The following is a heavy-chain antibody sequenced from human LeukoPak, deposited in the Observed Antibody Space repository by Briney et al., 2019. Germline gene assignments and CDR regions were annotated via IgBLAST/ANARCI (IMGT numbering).Heavy chain of an antibody. Sequence: GESLKISCKGSGYSFTSYWIGWVRQMPGKGLEWMGIIYPGDSDTRYSPSFQGQVTISADKSISTAYLQWSSLKASDTAMYYCARDGLGQLVRNAFDIWGQGTMVTVSS. D-gene: IGHD6-6*01. J-gene: IGHJ3*02. V-gene: IGHV5-51*01. CDR1: GYSFTSYW. CDR2: IYPGDSDT. CDR3: ARDGLGQLVRNAFDI.